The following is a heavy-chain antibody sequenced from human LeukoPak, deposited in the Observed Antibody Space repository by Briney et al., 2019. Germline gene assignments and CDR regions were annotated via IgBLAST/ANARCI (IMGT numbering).Heavy chain of an antibody. D-gene: IGHD3-10*01. CDR1: GDSVSSNSAA. CDR3: ARGRRTMVRGKGYYYYMDV. Sequence: SQTLSLTCAISGDSVSSNSAAWNWIRQSPSRGLEWLGRTYYRKSKWHYDYALSVKSRITINPDTSKNQFSLQLSSVTAADTAVYYCARGRRTMVRGKGYYYYMDVWGKGTTVTISS. V-gene: IGHV6-1*01. CDR2: TYYRKSKWHY. J-gene: IGHJ6*03.